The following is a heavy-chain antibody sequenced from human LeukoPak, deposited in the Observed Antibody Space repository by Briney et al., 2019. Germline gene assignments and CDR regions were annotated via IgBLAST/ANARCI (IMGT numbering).Heavy chain of an antibody. V-gene: IGHV4-4*02. J-gene: IGHJ5*02. Sequence: SSETLSLTCAVSGVSISSSNWWSWVRQPPGKGLEWIGEIYHSGSTNYNPSLKSRVTISVDKSKNQFSLKLSSVTAADTAVYYCAREGDSSSWSFDPWGQGTLVTVSS. D-gene: IGHD6-13*01. CDR3: AREGDSSSWSFDP. CDR1: GVSISSSNW. CDR2: IYHSGST.